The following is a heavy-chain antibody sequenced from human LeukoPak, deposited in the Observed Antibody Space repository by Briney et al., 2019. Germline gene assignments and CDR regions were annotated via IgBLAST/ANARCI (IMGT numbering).Heavy chain of an antibody. V-gene: IGHV3-21*01. CDR2: ISSSSSYI. CDR3: ARDDYGDPSSQNWYFDL. D-gene: IGHD4-17*01. Sequence: AGGSLRLSCAASGFTFSSYSMNRVRQAPGKGLEWVSSISSSSSYIYYADSVKGRFTISRDNAKNSLYLQMNSLRAEDTAVYYCARDDYGDPSSQNWYFDLWGRGTLVTVSS. CDR1: GFTFSSYS. J-gene: IGHJ2*01.